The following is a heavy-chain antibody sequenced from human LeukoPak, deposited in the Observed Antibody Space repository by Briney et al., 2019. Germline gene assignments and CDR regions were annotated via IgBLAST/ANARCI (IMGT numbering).Heavy chain of an antibody. V-gene: IGHV3-30*18. D-gene: IGHD3-16*01. CDR1: GFTLSSYG. J-gene: IGHJ4*02. CDR2: ISHDGSVK. Sequence: GRSLRLPCAGFGFTLSSYGMQWVRQAPGKGLEGVTVISHDGSVKHYADSVKGRFTISRDNARNTLYLQMNSLRAEDSAVYYCAKEANPYSITSFDYWGRGTLVTVSS. CDR3: AKEANPYSITSFDY.